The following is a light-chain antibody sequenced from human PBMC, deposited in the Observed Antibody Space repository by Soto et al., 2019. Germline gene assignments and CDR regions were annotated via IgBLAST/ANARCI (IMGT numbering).Light chain of an antibody. CDR1: SSHVGNYKY. CDR2: EVS. Sequence: QCVPSPPASVSWSPGQSITSSRTGRSSHVGNYKYVSWYQQHPGKAPKLMIYEVSNRPSGVSNRFSGSKSDNTASLTISGLQAEDETDYYCFSYTSSGTYVFGTGTKVTV. V-gene: IGLV2-14*01. J-gene: IGLJ1*01. CDR3: FSYTSSGTYV.